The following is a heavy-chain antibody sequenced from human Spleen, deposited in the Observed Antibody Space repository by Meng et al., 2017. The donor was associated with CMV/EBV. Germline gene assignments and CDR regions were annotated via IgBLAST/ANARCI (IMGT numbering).Heavy chain of an antibody. CDR3: ARERRGDGYNWDAFDI. J-gene: IGHJ3*02. V-gene: IGHV1-8*03. D-gene: IGHD5-24*01. CDR1: GYTFTSYD. Sequence: ASVKVSCKASGYTFTSYDINWVRQATGQGLEWMGWMNPNSGNTGYAQKFQGRVTITRNTSISTAYMELSSLRSEDTAVYYCARERRGDGYNWDAFDIWGQGTMVTVSS. CDR2: MNPNSGNT.